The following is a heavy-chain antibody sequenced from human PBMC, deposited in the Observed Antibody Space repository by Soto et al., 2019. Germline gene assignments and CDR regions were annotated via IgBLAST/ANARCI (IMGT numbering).Heavy chain of an antibody. CDR1: GGTFSSYA. J-gene: IGHJ6*02. V-gene: IGHV1-69*06. CDR3: ARTIFGVVNSNYGMDV. CDR2: IIPIFGTA. Sequence: QVQLVQSGAEVKKPGSSVKVSCKASGGTFSSYAISWVRQAPGQGLEWMGGIIPIFGTANYAQKFQGIVTITADKSTSTAYMELSSLRSEDTAVYYCARTIFGVVNSNYGMDVWGQGTTVTVSS. D-gene: IGHD3-3*01.